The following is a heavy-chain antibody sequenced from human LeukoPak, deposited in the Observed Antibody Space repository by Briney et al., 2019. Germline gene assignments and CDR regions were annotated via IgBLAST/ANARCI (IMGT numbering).Heavy chain of an antibody. CDR3: ARGGPWVRDYYYYGMDV. CDR1: GYTFTSYG. Sequence: ASVKVSCKASGYTFTSYGISWVRQAPGQGLEWMGWISAYNGNTNYAQKLQGRVTMTTDTSTSTAYMELRSLRSDDTAVYYCARGGPWVRDYYYYGMDVWGQGTTVTVSS. V-gene: IGHV1-18*01. J-gene: IGHJ6*02. CDR2: ISAYNGNT. D-gene: IGHD3-10*01.